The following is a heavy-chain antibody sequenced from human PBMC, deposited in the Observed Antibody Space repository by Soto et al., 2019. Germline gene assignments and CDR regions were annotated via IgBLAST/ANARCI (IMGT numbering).Heavy chain of an antibody. J-gene: IGHJ2*01. CDR1: GFTFSSYA. CDR2: ISGSGGST. CDR3: AKDHQGWFGELFSRGYFDL. D-gene: IGHD3-10*01. V-gene: IGHV3-23*01. Sequence: EVQLLESGGGLVQPGGSLRLSCAASGFTFSSYAMSWVRQAPGKGLEWVSAISGSGGSTYYADSVKGRFTISRDNSKNTLYLPMDRLRAEDTAVYYCAKDHQGWFGELFSRGYFDLWCRGTLVTVSS.